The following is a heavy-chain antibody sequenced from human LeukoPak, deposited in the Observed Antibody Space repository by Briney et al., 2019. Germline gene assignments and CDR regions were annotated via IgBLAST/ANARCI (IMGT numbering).Heavy chain of an antibody. Sequence: SETLSLTCTVSGGSISSYYWSWIRQPPGKGPEWIGYICYSGSTNYNPSLKSRVTISVDTSKNQFSLKLSSVTAADTAVYYCARSAGEAFDIWGQGTMVTVSS. J-gene: IGHJ3*02. V-gene: IGHV4-59*08. CDR2: ICYSGST. CDR1: GGSISSYY. CDR3: ARSAGEAFDI.